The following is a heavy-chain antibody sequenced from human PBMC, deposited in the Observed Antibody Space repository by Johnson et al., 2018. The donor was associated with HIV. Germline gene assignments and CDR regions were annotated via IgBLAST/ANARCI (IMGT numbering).Heavy chain of an antibody. CDR1: GFTFNTYG. V-gene: IGHV3-30*02. D-gene: IGHD2-15*01. Sequence: VQLVESGGGVVHPGGSLRLSCAASGFTFNTYGMHWVRQAPGKGLEWVAFIRYDGGTKYYADSLKGRFTISRDNSKNTLYLQMNRLRAEDTAWYYCARAPGGSPRAAFDIWGQGTMVTVSS. J-gene: IGHJ3*02. CDR2: IRYDGGTK. CDR3: ARAPGGSPRAAFDI.